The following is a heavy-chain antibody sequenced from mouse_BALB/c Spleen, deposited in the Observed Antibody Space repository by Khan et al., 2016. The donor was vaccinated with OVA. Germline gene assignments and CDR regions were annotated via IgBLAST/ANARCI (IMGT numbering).Heavy chain of an antibody. CDR3: TRSGWAAFAY. Sequence: QVQLQQSGAELVKPGASVKLSCKASGYTFTSYYIYWVKQRPGQGLEWIGGINPSNGGTYFNEKFESKATLTVDKSSSTAFMQVSSLTSEDSAVYSCTRSGWAAFAYWGQGTLVTVSA. CDR1: GYTFTSYY. D-gene: IGHD1-1*02. CDR2: INPSNGGT. V-gene: IGHV1S81*02. J-gene: IGHJ3*01.